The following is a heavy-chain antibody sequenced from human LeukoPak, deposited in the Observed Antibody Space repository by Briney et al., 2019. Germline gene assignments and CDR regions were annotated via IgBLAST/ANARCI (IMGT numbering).Heavy chain of an antibody. V-gene: IGHV4-34*01. J-gene: IGHJ3*02. CDR3: ASWRSGQVGAFDI. D-gene: IGHD2-15*01. CDR1: GGSFSGYY. Sequence: SETLSLTCAVYGGSFSGYYWGWIRQPPGKGLEWIGEINHSGSTNYNPSLKSRVTISVDTSKNQFSLKLSSVTAADTAVYYCASWRSGQVGAFDIWGQGTMVTVSS. CDR2: INHSGST.